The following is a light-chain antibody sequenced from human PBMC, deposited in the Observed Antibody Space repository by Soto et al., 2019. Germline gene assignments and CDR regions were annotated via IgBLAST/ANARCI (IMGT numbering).Light chain of an antibody. CDR1: QSISKW. CDR3: QQYNHYSSST. V-gene: IGKV1-5*01. J-gene: IGKJ2*01. CDR2: DAS. Sequence: DIQLTQSPSTLSASVGDRVTITCRASQSISKWLAWYQHKPGKAPNLLIFDASRLHSGVPSRFNASGSGTEFTLTIDGLQPDDFATYYCQQYNHYSSSTFDQGTKLES.